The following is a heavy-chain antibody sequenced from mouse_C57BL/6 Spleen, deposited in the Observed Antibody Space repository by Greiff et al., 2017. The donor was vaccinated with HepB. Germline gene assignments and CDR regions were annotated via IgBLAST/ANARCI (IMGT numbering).Heavy chain of an antibody. Sequence: EVKVEESGEGLVKPGGSLKLSCAASGFTFSSYAMSWVRQTPEKRLEWVAYISSGGDYIYYADTVKGRFTISRDNARNTLYLQMSSLKSEDTAMYYCTRGRTTVDRWYFDYWGQGTTLTVSS. J-gene: IGHJ2*01. D-gene: IGHD1-1*01. CDR3: TRGRTTVDRWYFDY. CDR1: GFTFSSYA. CDR2: ISSGGDYI. V-gene: IGHV5-9-1*02.